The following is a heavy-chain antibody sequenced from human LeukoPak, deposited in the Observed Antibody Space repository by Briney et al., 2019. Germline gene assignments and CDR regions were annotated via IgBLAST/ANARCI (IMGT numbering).Heavy chain of an antibody. J-gene: IGHJ4*02. CDR1: GYSFTSYW. CDR3: ARVVVAATAHDAFDY. D-gene: IGHD2-15*01. V-gene: IGHV5-51*01. Sequence: GESLKISCKGSGYSFTSYWIGRVRQMPGKGLEWMGIIYPGDSDTRYSPSFQGQVTISADKSISTSYLQWSSLKASDTAMYYCARVVVAATAHDAFDYWGQGTLVTVSS. CDR2: IYPGDSDT.